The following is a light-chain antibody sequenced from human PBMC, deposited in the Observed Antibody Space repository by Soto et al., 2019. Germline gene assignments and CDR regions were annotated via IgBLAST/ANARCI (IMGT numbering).Light chain of an antibody. Sequence: EIVMTQSPATLSVSPGERATLSCRASQSVSTKLAWYQQKPGQAPRLLIYGASTRAAGIPARFSGSGSGTEFTLPISSLQSEDFAVYYCQQYNNWLRGTFGQGTKVEIK. J-gene: IGKJ1*01. CDR2: GAS. V-gene: IGKV3-15*01. CDR1: QSVSTK. CDR3: QQYNNWLRGT.